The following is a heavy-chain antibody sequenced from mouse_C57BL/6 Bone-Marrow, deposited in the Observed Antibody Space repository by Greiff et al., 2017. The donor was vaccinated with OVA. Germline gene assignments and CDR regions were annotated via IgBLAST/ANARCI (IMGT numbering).Heavy chain of an antibody. CDR1: GYTFTSYW. J-gene: IGHJ4*01. CDR3: ERPGSYYDYDWAMDY. D-gene: IGHD2-4*01. CDR2: IYPGSGST. Sequence: QVQLQQPGAELVKPGASVKMSCKASGYTFTSYWITWVKQRPGQGLEWIGDIYPGSGSTNYNEKFKSKATLTVDTSSSTAYMQLSSLTSEDSAVYYCERPGSYYDYDWAMDYWGQGTSATVSS. V-gene: IGHV1-55*01.